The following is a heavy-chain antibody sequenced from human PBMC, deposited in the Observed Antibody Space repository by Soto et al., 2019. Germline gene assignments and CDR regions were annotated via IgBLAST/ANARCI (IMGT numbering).Heavy chain of an antibody. Sequence: PSETLSLTCAVSGGSISSGGYSWSWIRQPPGKGLEWIGYIYHSGSTYYNPSLKSRVTISVDRSKNQFSLKLSSVTAADTAVYYCISRWANDFHYWGQGTLVTVSS. D-gene: IGHD1-26*01. CDR3: ISRWANDFHY. V-gene: IGHV4-30-2*01. J-gene: IGHJ1*01. CDR1: GGSISSGGYS. CDR2: IYHSGST.